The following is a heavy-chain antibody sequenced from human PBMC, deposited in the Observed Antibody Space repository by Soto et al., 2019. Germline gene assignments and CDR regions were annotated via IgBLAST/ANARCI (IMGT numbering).Heavy chain of an antibody. Sequence: ASVKVSCKASGYTFTSYGISWVRQAPGQGLEWMGWISAYNGNTNYAQKLQGRVTMTTDTSTSTAYMELRSLRSDDTAVYYCAREGTTVTSYVDFDYWGQGTLVTVSS. CDR3: AREGTTVTSYVDFDY. V-gene: IGHV1-18*01. CDR1: GYTFTSYG. CDR2: ISAYNGNT. J-gene: IGHJ4*02. D-gene: IGHD4-17*01.